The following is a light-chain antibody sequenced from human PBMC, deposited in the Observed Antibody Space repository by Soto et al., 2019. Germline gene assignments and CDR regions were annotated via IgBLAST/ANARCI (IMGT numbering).Light chain of an antibody. CDR2: AAS. V-gene: IGKV3-15*01. J-gene: IGKJ1*01. CDR1: QSVSSN. Sequence: EIVMTQSPATLSMSPGESATLSCKASQSVSSNLAGYQQKTGQTPRLLISAASTRATGIPARFSGSGSGTVFTRPISSLQAEDFAVDYCQQYNNWTPRTFGQGNKVEIK. CDR3: QQYNNWTPRT.